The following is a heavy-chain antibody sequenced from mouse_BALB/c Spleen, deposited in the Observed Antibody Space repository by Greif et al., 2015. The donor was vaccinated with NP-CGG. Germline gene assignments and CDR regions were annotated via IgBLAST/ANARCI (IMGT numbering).Heavy chain of an antibody. V-gene: IGHV2-9*02. CDR3: ARDGNYVYYAMDY. CDR1: GFSLTSYG. CDR2: IWAGGST. Sequence: VQGVESGPGLVAPSQSLSITCTVSGFSLTSYGVHWVRQPPGKGLEWLGVIWAGGSTNYNSALMSRLSISKDNSKSQVFLKMNSLQTDDTAMYYCARDGNYVYYAMDYWGQGTSVTVSS. J-gene: IGHJ4*01. D-gene: IGHD2-1*01.